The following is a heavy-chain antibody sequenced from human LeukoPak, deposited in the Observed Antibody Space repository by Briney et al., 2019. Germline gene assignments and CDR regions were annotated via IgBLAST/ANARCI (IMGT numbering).Heavy chain of an antibody. CDR3: ARDPVAGTGTDT. V-gene: IGHV4-39*07. D-gene: IGHD6-13*01. Sequence: SETLSLTCSVSGDSITNTNYYWGWIRQPPGKGLEWIATVYYTATTYSNPSLKSRVTISVDSSKNEVSLKVTSVTAADTAVYYCARDPVAGTGTDTWGQGTLVTVSS. CDR2: VYYTATT. J-gene: IGHJ5*02. CDR1: GDSITNTNYY.